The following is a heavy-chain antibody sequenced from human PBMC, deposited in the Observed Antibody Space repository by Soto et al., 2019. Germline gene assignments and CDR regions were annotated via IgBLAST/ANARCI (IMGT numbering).Heavy chain of an antibody. CDR1: VFTFNNYA. CDR3: AKGRGGSGSLTPRVDL. V-gene: IGHV3-23*01. D-gene: IGHD3-10*01. Sequence: EVQLLESGGGLVQPGGSLRLSFAASVFTFNNYAMTCVRQAPVKGLEWVSAISGGGDTTSYADSVKGRFTVSRDGSKNTLYLQMSSLRAEDTALYYCAKGRGGSGSLTPRVDLWGQGTLVTVSS. CDR2: ISGGGDTT. J-gene: IGHJ4*02.